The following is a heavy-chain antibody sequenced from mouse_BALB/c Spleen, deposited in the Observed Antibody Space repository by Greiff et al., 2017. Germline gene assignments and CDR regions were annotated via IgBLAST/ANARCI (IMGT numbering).Heavy chain of an antibody. CDR1: GFSLTGYG. J-gene: IGHJ4*01. CDR3: AREDYGSSYVGAMDY. V-gene: IGHV2-6-7*01. CDR2: IWGDGST. Sequence: QVQLKQSGPGLVAPSQSLSITCTVSGFSLTGYGVNWVRQPPGKGLEWLGMIWGDGSTDYNSALKSRLSISKDNSKSQVFLKMNSLQTDDTARYYCAREDYGSSYVGAMDYWGQGTSVTVSS. D-gene: IGHD1-1*01.